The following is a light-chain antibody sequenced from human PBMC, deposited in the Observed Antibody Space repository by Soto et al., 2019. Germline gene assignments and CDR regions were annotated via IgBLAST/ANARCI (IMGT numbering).Light chain of an antibody. Sequence: QSVLTQSLSASASLGASVKLTCTLSSGHSNYAIAWHQQQPEKGPRYLMKLNSDGSHTKGDGIPDRFSGSSSGAERYLTISSLQSEDEADYYCQTWGTGVVFGGGTKLTVL. J-gene: IGLJ2*01. V-gene: IGLV4-69*01. CDR2: LNSDGSH. CDR3: QTWGTGVV. CDR1: SGHSNYA.